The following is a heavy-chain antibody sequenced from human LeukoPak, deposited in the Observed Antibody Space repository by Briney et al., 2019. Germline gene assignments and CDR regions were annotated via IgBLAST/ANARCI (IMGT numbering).Heavy chain of an antibody. J-gene: IGHJ6*02. CDR2: ISGSGGST. CDR1: GFTFSTYA. CDR3: AREGGADNSYYGMDV. D-gene: IGHD1-1*01. Sequence: QSGGSLRLSCAASGFTFSTYAMAWVRQAPGKGLEWVSAISGSGGSTYYADSVKGRFTISRDNSKNTLYLQMNNLRVEDTAVYYCAREGGADNSYYGMDVWGQGTTVTVSS. V-gene: IGHV3-23*01.